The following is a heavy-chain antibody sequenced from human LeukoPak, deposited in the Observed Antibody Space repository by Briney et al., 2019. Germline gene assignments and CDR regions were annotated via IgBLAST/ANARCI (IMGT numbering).Heavy chain of an antibody. CDR2: IYSSGST. V-gene: IGHV4-39*01. D-gene: IGHD1-26*01. J-gene: IGHJ4*02. CDR3: MGRPPGRVIDN. CDR1: GGSISSSSSY. Sequence: SETLSLTCTVSGGSISSSSSYWGWIRQPPGKGLEWIGSIYSSGSTYYNPSLKSRVTISVDTSKNQFSLKLSSVTAADTAMYYCMGRPPGRVIDNWGQGSLVTVSS.